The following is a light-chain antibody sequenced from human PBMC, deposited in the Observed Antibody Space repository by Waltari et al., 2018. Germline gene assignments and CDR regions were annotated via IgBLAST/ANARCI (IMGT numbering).Light chain of an antibody. CDR2: EDY. CDR3: QSYDNDNVV. CDR1: SGRIGSIY. Sequence: NFILTQTHSVSESPGKTVTISCTSSSGRIGSIYVQWYQQRPGSAPTTVIYEDYQRPYGVPVRFSGSIDSSSNSAYVTISGLKPEDEADYYCQSYDNDNVVFGGGTRLTVL. V-gene: IGLV6-57*02. J-gene: IGLJ3*02.